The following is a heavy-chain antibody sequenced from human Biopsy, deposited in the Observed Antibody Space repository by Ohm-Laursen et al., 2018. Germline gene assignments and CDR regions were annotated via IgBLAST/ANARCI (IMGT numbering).Heavy chain of an antibody. CDR1: GFTFSSSW. CDR2: IKQDGSED. Sequence: SLSLSCTASGFTFSSSWKTWVRQAPGKGQEWVAMIKQDGSEDYYVDPVKGRFTISRDNAQKSLDLQLNSLRAEDTAVYYCVRGRSMDVWGQGTTVTVSS. CDR3: VRGRSMDV. J-gene: IGHJ6*02. V-gene: IGHV3-7*01.